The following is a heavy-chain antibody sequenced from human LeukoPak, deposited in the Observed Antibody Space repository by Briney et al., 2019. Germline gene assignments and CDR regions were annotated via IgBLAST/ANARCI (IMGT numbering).Heavy chain of an antibody. CDR1: GFTFSSYA. V-gene: IGHV3-64*01. CDR2: INSNGSST. CDR3: ARGTYYDSSGYYFFDC. Sequence: GGSLRLSCAASGFTFSSYAMHWVRQAPGKGLEYVSTINSNGSSTYYVNSVKGRFTISRDNSKNTLFLQMGSLRAEDMAVYYCARGTYYDSSGYYFFDCWGQGTLVTVSS. D-gene: IGHD3-22*01. J-gene: IGHJ4*02.